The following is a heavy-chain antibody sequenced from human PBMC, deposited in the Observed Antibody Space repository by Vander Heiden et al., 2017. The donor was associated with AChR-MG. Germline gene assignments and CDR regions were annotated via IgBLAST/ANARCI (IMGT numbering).Heavy chain of an antibody. Sequence: EVQPLESGGDLLQPVGSLSLSCAASGFTPRHHGMSWVRRAPGKGLEWVSTIVGSGDITYYADSVKGRFTISSDNSKNTLYLQMNSLRAEDTAIYYCAKAPSMNFNIWGSYRSDYWGQGTLVTVSS. J-gene: IGHJ4*02. CDR3: AKAPSMNFNIWGSYRSDY. CDR1: GFTPRHHG. CDR2: IVGSGDIT. V-gene: IGHV3-23*01. D-gene: IGHD3-16*02.